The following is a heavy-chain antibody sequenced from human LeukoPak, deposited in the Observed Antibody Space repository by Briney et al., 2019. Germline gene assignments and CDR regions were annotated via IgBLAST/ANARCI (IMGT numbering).Heavy chain of an antibody. CDR2: INPSGGST. CDR3: ARDGRIAVAGRRPGHWYFDL. J-gene: IGHJ2*01. Sequence: GASVKVSCKASGYTFTGYYMHWVRQAPGQGLEWMGIINPSGGSTSYAQKFQGRVTMTRDTSTSTVYMELSSLRSEDTAVYYCARDGRIAVAGRRPGHWYFDLWGHGTLVTVPS. D-gene: IGHD6-19*01. V-gene: IGHV1-46*01. CDR1: GYTFTGYY.